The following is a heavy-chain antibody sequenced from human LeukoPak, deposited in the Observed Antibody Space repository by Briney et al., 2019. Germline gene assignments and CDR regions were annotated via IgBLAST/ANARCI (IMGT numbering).Heavy chain of an antibody. CDR2: ISYDGSNK. Sequence: GGSLRLSCAASGFTFSSYGMHWVRQAPGKGPEWVAVISYDGSNKYYADSVKGRFTISRDNSKNTLYLQMNSLRAEDTAVYYCAKPIENGPLANFDYWGQGTLVTVSS. D-gene: IGHD2-21*01. J-gene: IGHJ4*02. V-gene: IGHV3-30*18. CDR1: GFTFSSYG. CDR3: AKPIENGPLANFDY.